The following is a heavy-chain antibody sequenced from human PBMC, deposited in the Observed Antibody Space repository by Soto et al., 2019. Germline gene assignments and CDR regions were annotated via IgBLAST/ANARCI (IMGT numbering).Heavy chain of an antibody. J-gene: IGHJ6*03. D-gene: IGHD2-2*01. CDR3: ARCNLGVVPPRSRHYYYYMDV. Sequence: SQTLSLTCAISGDSVSSNSAAWNWIRQSPSRGLEWLGRTYYRSKWYNDCAVSVKSRITINPDTSKNQFSLQLNSVTPEDTAVYYCARCNLGVVPPRSRHYYYYMDVWGKGTTVTVSS. CDR1: GDSVSSNSAA. V-gene: IGHV6-1*01. CDR2: TYYRSKWYN.